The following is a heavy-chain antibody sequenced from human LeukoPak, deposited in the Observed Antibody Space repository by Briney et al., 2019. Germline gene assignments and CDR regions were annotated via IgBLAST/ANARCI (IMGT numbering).Heavy chain of an antibody. CDR1: GYTFTSYY. Sequence: ASVKVSCKASGYTFTSYYMHWVRQAPGQGLEWMGWINPNSGGTNYAQKFQGRVTMTRDTSISTAYMELSRLRSDDTAVYYCAREGTGDRTKLDYWGQGTLVTVSS. J-gene: IGHJ4*02. CDR2: INPNSGGT. V-gene: IGHV1-2*02. CDR3: AREGTGDRTKLDY. D-gene: IGHD7-27*01.